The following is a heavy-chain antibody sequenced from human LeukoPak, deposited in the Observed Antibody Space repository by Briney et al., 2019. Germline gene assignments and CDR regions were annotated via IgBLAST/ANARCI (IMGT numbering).Heavy chain of an antibody. CDR3: ARVTQKLERIAVARTSEWRANWYFDL. CDR1: GGSISSSSYD. CDR2: IYYSGST. Sequence: SETLSLTCTVSGGSISSSSYDWGWIRQPPGKGLEWIGSIYYSGSTYYNPSLKRRVTVSVDTSQNQFFMKVNSVTAADTAVYYCARVTQKLERIAVARTSEWRANWYFDLWGRGTLVTVSS. D-gene: IGHD6-19*01. V-gene: IGHV4-39*07. J-gene: IGHJ2*01.